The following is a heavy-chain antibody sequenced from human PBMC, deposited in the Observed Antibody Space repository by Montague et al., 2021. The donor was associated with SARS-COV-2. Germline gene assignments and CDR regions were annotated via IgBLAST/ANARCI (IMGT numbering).Heavy chain of an antibody. D-gene: IGHD6-6*01. CDR1: GFTFSSYS. CDR3: AKDLVLRAARPDALDV. V-gene: IGHV3-48*04. CDR2: ISSSTNII. Sequence: SLRLSCAASGFTFSSYSVNWVRQAPGKGLKWISYISSSTNIIYYADSVTGRFTISRDNARNSLYLQMNSLRVDDTAVYYCAKDLVLRAARPDALDVWGQGTVVTVSS. J-gene: IGHJ3*01.